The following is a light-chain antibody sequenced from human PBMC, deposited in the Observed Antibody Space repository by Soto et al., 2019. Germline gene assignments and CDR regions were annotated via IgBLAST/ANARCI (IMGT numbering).Light chain of an antibody. V-gene: IGKV3-11*01. CDR3: QQRSNWIT. Sequence: EIVLTQSPATQSLSPGERATLSCRASQSVSSYLAWYQQKPGQAPRLLIYYASNRATGIPARFSGSGSGTDFALTISSLEPEDFAVYYCQQRSNWITFGQGTRLEI. J-gene: IGKJ5*01. CDR2: YAS. CDR1: QSVSSY.